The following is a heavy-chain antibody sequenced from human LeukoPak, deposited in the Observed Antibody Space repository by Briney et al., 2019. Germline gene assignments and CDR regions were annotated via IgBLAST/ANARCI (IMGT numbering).Heavy chain of an antibody. D-gene: IGHD2-21*02. CDR3: ARGDYYFDY. V-gene: IGHV4-59*01. J-gene: IGHJ4*02. Sequence: PSETLSLTCTVSGASISSYYWSWIRQPPGKGLEWIGYIYYSGRANYNPSLRSRLTISVDTSKYQFSLKLSSVTAADTAVYYCARGDYYFDYWGQGTLVTVSS. CDR2: IYYSGRA. CDR1: GASISSYY.